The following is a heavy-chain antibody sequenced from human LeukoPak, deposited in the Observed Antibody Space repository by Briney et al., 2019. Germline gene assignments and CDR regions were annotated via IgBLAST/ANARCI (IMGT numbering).Heavy chain of an antibody. CDR1: GFTFDDYA. J-gene: IGHJ4*02. CDR3: AKGAVAGTGFDY. D-gene: IGHD6-19*01. V-gene: IGHV3-9*01. CDR2: ISWNSGSI. Sequence: PGRSQRLSCAASGFTFDDYAMHWVRQAPGKGLEWVSGISWNSGSIGYADSVKGRFTISRDNAKNSLYLQMNSLRAEDTALYYCAKGAVAGTGFDYWGQGTLVTVSS.